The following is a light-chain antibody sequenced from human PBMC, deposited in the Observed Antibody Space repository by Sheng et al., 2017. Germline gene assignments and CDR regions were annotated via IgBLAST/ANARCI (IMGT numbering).Light chain of an antibody. J-gene: IGKJ3*01. V-gene: IGKV3-20*01. CDR3: QQYGDVPFT. Sequence: EIVLTQSPGTLSLSPGERATLSCRASQSVDNNYLAWYQQKPGQTPSCSSIIHPEGPLASQTGSVASGSGTDFTLSINRLEPEDFAVFYCQQYGDVPFTFGPGTNVDIK. CDR2: IHP. CDR1: QSVDNNY.